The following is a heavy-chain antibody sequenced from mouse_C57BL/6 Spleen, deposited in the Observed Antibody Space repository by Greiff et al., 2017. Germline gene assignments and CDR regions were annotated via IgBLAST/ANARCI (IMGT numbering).Heavy chain of an antibody. D-gene: IGHD4-1*01. Sequence: QVQLQQSGAELVRPGTSVKVSCKASGYAFTNYLIEWVKQRPGQGLEWIGVINPGSGGTNYNEKFKGKATLTADKSSSTAYMQLSSLTSEDSAVYFCARRRPANWGFDYWGQGTTLTVSS. CDR3: ARRRPANWGFDY. V-gene: IGHV1-54*01. CDR2: INPGSGGT. J-gene: IGHJ2*01. CDR1: GYAFTNYL.